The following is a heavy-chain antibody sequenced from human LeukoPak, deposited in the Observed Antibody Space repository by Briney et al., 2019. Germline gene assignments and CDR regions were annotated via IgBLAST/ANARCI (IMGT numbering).Heavy chain of an antibody. J-gene: IGHJ4*02. Sequence: SETLSLTCTVSGGSVSNFYWNWVRQPPGEGLEWLVYMYYDGSTNYNPSLKSRLILSIDTSKPQFSLKLSSVPAADTAVYYCARGLVAPGGTLDYWGQGTLVTVSS. CDR3: ARGLVAPGGTLDY. D-gene: IGHD2-8*02. V-gene: IGHV4-59*02. CDR1: GGSVSNFY. CDR2: MYYDGST.